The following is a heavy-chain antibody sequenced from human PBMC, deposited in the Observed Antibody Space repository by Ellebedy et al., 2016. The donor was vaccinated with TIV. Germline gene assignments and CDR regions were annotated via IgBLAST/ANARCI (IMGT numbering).Heavy chain of an antibody. D-gene: IGHD4-17*01. Sequence: GESLNISCAASGFTFSDYYMSWIRQAPGSGLEWVSYISSSGSTIYYADSVKGRFTISRDNAKNSLFLQMNSLGVEDTAVYYCATDGLRENYFENWGQGTRVTVSS. CDR3: ATDGLRENYFEN. CDR1: GFTFSDYY. V-gene: IGHV3-11*04. CDR2: ISSSGSTI. J-gene: IGHJ4*02.